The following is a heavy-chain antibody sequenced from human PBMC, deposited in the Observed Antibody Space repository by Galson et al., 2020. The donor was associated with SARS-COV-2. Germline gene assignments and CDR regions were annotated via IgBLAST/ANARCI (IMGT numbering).Heavy chain of an antibody. Sequence: SETLSLTCTVSGGSISSSSYYWGWIRQPPGKGLEWIGSIYYSGSTYYNPSLKSRVTISVDTSKNQFSLKLSSVTAADTAVYYCARDGGTGGFDAFDIWGQGTMVTVSS. CDR2: IYYSGST. J-gene: IGHJ3*02. D-gene: IGHD7-27*01. V-gene: IGHV4-39*07. CDR3: ARDGGTGGFDAFDI. CDR1: GGSISSSSYY.